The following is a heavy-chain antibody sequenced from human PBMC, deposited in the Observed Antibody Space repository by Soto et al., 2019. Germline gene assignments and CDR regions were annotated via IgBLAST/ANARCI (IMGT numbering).Heavy chain of an antibody. D-gene: IGHD6-19*01. CDR3: ARGRLVAGAVDS. CDR2: MNPTTCST. CDR1: GYTFTSYD. V-gene: IGHV1-8*01. J-gene: IGHJ4*02. Sequence: QVQLLQSGAEVKKPGASVKVACKASGYTFTSYDIKWVRQATGQGLEWMGWMNPTTCSTGFAQKSKGSVTMISNTSISAAYLVLSSLTSEDTAVYYCARGRLVAGAVDSWGQGTLVTVSS.